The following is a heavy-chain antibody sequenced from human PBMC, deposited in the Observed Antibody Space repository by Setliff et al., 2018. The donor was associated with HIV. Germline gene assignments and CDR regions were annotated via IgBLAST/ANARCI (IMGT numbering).Heavy chain of an antibody. V-gene: IGHV4-38-2*02. CDR1: GYSINSGYY. D-gene: IGHD3-9*01. CDR2: IYHRGNT. Sequence: SETLSLTCAVSGYSINSGYYWGWIRQPPGKGLEWIGNIYHRGNTYYNPSLKSRVTISVDTSKNQFSLKLSSVTAADTAVYFCARDPGYFDWLRSYRHYYGMDVWGQGTTVTVSS. CDR3: ARDPGYFDWLRSYRHYYGMDV. J-gene: IGHJ6*02.